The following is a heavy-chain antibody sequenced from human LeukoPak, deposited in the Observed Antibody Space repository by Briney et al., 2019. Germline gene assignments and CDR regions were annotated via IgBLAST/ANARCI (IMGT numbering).Heavy chain of an antibody. V-gene: IGHV4-31*03. CDR2: IYYSGST. D-gene: IGHD3-9*01. CDR1: GGSISSGGYY. CDR3: ARGDILTGPDAFDI. J-gene: IGHJ3*02. Sequence: PSQTLSLTCTVSGGSISSGGYYWSWIRQHPGKGLEWIGYIYYSGSTYYNPSLKSRVTISVDTSKNQFSLKLSSVTAADTAVYYCARGDILTGPDAFDIWGQGTMVTVSS.